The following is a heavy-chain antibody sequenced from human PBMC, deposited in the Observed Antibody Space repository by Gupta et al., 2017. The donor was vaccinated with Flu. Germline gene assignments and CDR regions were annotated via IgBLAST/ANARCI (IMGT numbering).Heavy chain of an antibody. V-gene: IGHV3-48*03. CDR2: ISSSGSTI. D-gene: IGHD3-22*01. J-gene: IGHJ4*02. Sequence: EVQLVESGGGLVQPGGSLRLSCAASGFTFSSYEMNWVRQAPGKGLEWVSYISSSGSTIYYADSVKGRFTISRDNAKNSLYLQMNSLRAEDTAVYYCARDSPGDYYDSSGYSPGGVDYWGQGTLVTVSS. CDR3: ARDSPGDYYDSSGYSPGGVDY. CDR1: GFTFSSYE.